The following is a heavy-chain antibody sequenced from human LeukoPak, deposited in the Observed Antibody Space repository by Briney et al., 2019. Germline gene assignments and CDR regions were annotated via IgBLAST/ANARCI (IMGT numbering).Heavy chain of an antibody. CDR2: ISYDGSNK. CDR1: GFTFSSYG. V-gene: IGHV3-30*18. J-gene: IGHJ6*02. D-gene: IGHD6-13*01. CDR3: AKRLYSSSWYGDYYYGMDV. Sequence: PPGRSLRLSCAASGFTFSSYGMHWVRQAPGKGLEWVAVISYDGSNKYYADSVTGRFTISRDNSKNTLYLQMNRLRAEDTAVYYCAKRLYSSSWYGDYYYGMDVWGQGTTVTVSS.